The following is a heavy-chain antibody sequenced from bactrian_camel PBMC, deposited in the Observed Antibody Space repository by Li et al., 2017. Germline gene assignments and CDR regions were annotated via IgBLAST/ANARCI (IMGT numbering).Heavy chain of an antibody. CDR2: IDGRGART. J-gene: IGHJ4*01. CDR3: ASRGGYCSGFDHFKYAY. Sequence: HVQLVESGGGSVQAGGSLRLSCVASRSADIYSTYCMGWCRQAPGKEREGVAYIDGRGARTGYGRDVQGRFTISRDNAQKTLYLQMDNLKPEDSGMYFCASRGGYCSGFDHFKYAYWGQGTQVTVS. CDR1: ADIYSTYC. D-gene: IGHD1*01. V-gene: IGHV3S55*01.